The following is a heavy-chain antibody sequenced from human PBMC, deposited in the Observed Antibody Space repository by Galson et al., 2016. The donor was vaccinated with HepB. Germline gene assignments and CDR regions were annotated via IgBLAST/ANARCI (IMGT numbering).Heavy chain of an antibody. Sequence: SLRLSCAASGFVFSAFDMNWVRQAPGRGLEWVSTVVGSGSKTFYADSVKGRFTVSRANSRHTLHLQMIGLRAEDTAVYYCAKRGSSGFVNYYGTDVWGQGTTVTVSS. CDR2: VVGSGSKT. J-gene: IGHJ6*02. V-gene: IGHV3-23*01. CDR1: GFVFSAFD. CDR3: AKRGSSGFVNYYGTDV. D-gene: IGHD3-10*01.